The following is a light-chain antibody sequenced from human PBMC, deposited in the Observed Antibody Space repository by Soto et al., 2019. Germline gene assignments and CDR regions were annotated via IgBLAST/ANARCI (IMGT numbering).Light chain of an antibody. Sequence: EIVLTQSPATLSLSPGERATLSCRASQSVSSYLAWYQQKPGQSPRLLIYDASNRATGISASFSGSGSGSDFTLPISSLESEGFAVYYCQQRSDWPRSLTFVGGTKVEIK. CDR2: DAS. J-gene: IGKJ4*01. CDR1: QSVSSY. V-gene: IGKV3-11*01. CDR3: QQRSDWPRSLT.